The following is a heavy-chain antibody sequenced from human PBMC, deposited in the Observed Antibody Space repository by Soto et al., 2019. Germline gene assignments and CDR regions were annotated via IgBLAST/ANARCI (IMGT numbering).Heavy chain of an antibody. CDR3: ARIGSSSWSSHYYSGRDV. CDR1: GYSFTSYW. D-gene: IGHD6-13*01. V-gene: IGHV5-51*01. Sequence: PGESLKISCKVSGYSFTSYWIGCVRQMPGKGLEWMGIIYPGDSDTRYSPSFQGQVTISADKSISTAYLQWSSLKASDTAMYYYARIGSSSWSSHYYSGRDVWAQGTTVPVS. CDR2: IYPGDSDT. J-gene: IGHJ6*02.